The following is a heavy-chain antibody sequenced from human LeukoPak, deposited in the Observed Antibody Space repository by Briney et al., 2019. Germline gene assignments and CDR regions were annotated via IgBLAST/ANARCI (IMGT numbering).Heavy chain of an antibody. CDR3: ARLKYYYDSSGYRAEYFQH. V-gene: IGHV4-4*02. CDR1: GGSISSRNW. J-gene: IGHJ1*01. Sequence: SGTLSLTCAVSGGSISSRNWWSWVRQPPGKGLEWMGEIHHSGNTNYNPSLKSRVTISVYTSKNQFSLKLSSVTAADTAVYYCARLKYYYDSSGYRAEYFQHWGQGTLVTVSS. CDR2: IHHSGNT. D-gene: IGHD3-22*01.